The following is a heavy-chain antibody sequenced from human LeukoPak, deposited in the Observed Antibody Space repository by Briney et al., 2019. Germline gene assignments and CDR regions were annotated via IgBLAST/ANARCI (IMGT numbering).Heavy chain of an antibody. Sequence: GGSLRLSCAASGFTFSSYSMNWVRQAPGKRLEWVSYISSSSSTIYYADSVKGRFTISRDNAKNSLYLQMNSLRAEDTAVYYCARDLAVVVVSAFDIWGQGTMVTVSS. CDR3: ARDLAVVVVSAFDI. V-gene: IGHV3-48*04. CDR2: ISSSSSTI. CDR1: GFTFSSYS. J-gene: IGHJ3*02. D-gene: IGHD3-22*01.